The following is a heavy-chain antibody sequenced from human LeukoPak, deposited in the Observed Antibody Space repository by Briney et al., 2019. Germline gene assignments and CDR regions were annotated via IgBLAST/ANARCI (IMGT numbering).Heavy chain of an antibody. CDR3: ARGVLRYFVWLLLGVWFDP. J-gene: IGHJ5*02. V-gene: IGHV4-34*01. Sequence: PSETLSLTCAVYGGSFSGYYWSWLRQPPGKGLEWIGEINHSGSTNYNPSLKSRVTISVVRSKHQFSLKLSSVTAADTAVYYCARGVLRYFVWLLLGVWFDPWGQGTLVTVSS. CDR1: GGSFSGYY. CDR2: INHSGST. D-gene: IGHD3-9*01.